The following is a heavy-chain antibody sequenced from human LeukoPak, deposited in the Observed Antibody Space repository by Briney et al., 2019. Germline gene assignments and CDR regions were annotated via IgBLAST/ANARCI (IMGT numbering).Heavy chain of an antibody. V-gene: IGHV3-30*02. CDR3: ALSRNSDLFEV. J-gene: IGHJ3*01. CDR1: GVIFSNYD. CDR2: IRYDGIDK. D-gene: IGHD3-3*01. Sequence: GGSLRLSCAVSGVIFSNYDIQWIRQVPGKGLTWLSLIRYDGIDKYYADSVKGRFTATRDKAKNTVYLQMNSLRTEDTALYYCALSRNSDLFEVWGHGTMVSVSS.